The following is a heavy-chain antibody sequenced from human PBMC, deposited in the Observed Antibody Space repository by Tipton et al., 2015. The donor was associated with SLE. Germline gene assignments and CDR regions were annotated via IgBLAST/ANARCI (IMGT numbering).Heavy chain of an antibody. CDR1: GGSFSGYY. CDR2: INHSGST. D-gene: IGHD6-13*01. CDR3: ARCNVPRIAAAGNDAFDI. J-gene: IGHJ3*02. Sequence: TLSLTCAVYGGSFSGYYWSWIRQPPGKGLEWIGEINHSGSTNYNPSLKSRVTISVDTSKNQFSLKLSSVTAADTAVYYCARCNVPRIAAAGNDAFDIWGQGTMVTVSS. V-gene: IGHV4-34*01.